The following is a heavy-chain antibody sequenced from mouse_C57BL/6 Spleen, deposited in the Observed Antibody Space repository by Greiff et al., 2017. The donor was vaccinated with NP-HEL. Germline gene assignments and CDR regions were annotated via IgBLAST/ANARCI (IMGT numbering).Heavy chain of an antibody. Sequence: EVKLEESGAELVRPGASVKLSCTASGFNIKDDYMHWVKQRPEQGLEWIGWIDPENGDTEYASKFQGKATITADTSSNTAYLQLSSLTAEDPAVFYGTRGYGRSPWFAYWGQGTLVTVSA. D-gene: IGHD1-1*01. V-gene: IGHV14-4*01. CDR3: TRGYGRSPWFAY. J-gene: IGHJ3*01. CDR2: IDPENGDT. CDR1: GFNIKDDY.